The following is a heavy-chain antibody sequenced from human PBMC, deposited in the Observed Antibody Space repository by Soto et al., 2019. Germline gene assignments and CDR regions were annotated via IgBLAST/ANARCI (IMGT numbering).Heavy chain of an antibody. Sequence: QVQLVQSGGEVKKPGASVTVSCKASGYTFINYHITWVRQAPGQGLEWMAWINTYNGMTDYAQRSQDRVTMSRDTSTRTAYMELRNLGSDDPAVYFCAKSPRAEMPTDWGQGTLVTVSS. V-gene: IGHV1-18*01. CDR1: GYTFINYH. J-gene: IGHJ4*02. D-gene: IGHD2-2*01. CDR3: AKSPRAEMPTD. CDR2: INTYNGMT.